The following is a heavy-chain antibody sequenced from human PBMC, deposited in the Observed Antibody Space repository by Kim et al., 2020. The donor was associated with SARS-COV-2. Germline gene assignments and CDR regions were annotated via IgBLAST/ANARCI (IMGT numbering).Heavy chain of an antibody. D-gene: IGHD2-8*01. J-gene: IGHJ6*02. V-gene: IGHV6-1*01. CDR3: ARGSVLMVYAIGGALDYGMDV. Sequence: SQTLSLTCAISGDSVSSNSAAWNWIRQSPSRGLEWLGRTYYRSKWYNDYAVSVKSRITINPDTSKNQFSLQLNSVTPEDTAVYYCARGSVLMVYAIGGALDYGMDVWGQGTTVTVSS. CDR2: TYYRSKWYN. CDR1: GDSVSSNSAA.